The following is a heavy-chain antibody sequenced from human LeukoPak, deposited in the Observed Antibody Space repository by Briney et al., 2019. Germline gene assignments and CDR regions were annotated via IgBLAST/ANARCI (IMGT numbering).Heavy chain of an antibody. V-gene: IGHV3-53*01. CDR2: IYSGGST. D-gene: IGHD2-2*02. CDR3: ARGGVGSSTSCYTCRAFDI. Sequence: GGSLRLSCAASGFTVSSNYMSWVRQAPGKGLEGVSVIYSGGSTYYADSVKGRFTISRDNSNNSLYLQMNSLRAEDTAVYYCARGGVGSSTSCYTCRAFDIWGQGTMVTVSS. J-gene: IGHJ3*02. CDR1: GFTVSSNY.